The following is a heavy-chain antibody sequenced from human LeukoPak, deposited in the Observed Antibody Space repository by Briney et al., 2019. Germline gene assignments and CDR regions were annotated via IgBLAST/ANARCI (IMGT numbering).Heavy chain of an antibody. J-gene: IGHJ5*02. CDR1: GASVTTSY. Sequence: PSETLSLTCTASGASVTTSYWSWLPQPPGKAPEWIGYIYYSGSPIYSPSLNSRVTISLDTSKNQFSLKLSSVTAADTAVYYCAREGYGSRSRDNWLDPWGQGTLVTVSS. CDR2: IYYSGSP. D-gene: IGHD3-10*01. V-gene: IGHV4-59*02. CDR3: AREGYGSRSRDNWLDP.